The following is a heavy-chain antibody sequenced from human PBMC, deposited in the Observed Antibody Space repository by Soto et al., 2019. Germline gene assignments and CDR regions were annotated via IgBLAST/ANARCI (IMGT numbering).Heavy chain of an antibody. J-gene: IGHJ6*02. D-gene: IGHD6-13*01. V-gene: IGHV3-21*01. Sequence: GGSLRLSCAASGFTFSSYSMNWVRQAPGKGLEWVSSISSSSSYIYYADSVKGRFTISRDNAKNSLYLQMNSLRAEDTAVYYCARGVEQPLYYYYGMDVWGQGTTVTVPS. CDR1: GFTFSSYS. CDR2: ISSSSSYI. CDR3: ARGVEQPLYYYYGMDV.